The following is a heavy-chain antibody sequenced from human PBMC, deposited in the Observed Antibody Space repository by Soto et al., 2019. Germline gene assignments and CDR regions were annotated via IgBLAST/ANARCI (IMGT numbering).Heavy chain of an antibody. D-gene: IGHD5-18*01. CDR2: IRSKAYGGTT. CDR3: TRDQRRPGYSHIVGYYYYGMDV. Sequence: PGGSLRLSCTASGFTFGDYAMSWFRQAPGKGLEWVGFIRSKAYGGTTEYAASVKGRFTISRDDSKSIAYLQMNSLKTEDTAVYYCTRDQRRPGYSHIVGYYYYGMDVWGQGTTVTVSS. CDR1: GFTFGDYA. V-gene: IGHV3-49*03. J-gene: IGHJ6*02.